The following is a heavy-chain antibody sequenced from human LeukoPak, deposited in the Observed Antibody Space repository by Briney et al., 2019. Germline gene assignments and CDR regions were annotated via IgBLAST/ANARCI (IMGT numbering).Heavy chain of an antibody. V-gene: IGHV3-21*01. CDR3: AYVTRILQEGAFDI. Sequence: PGGSLRLSCAASGFTFSSYSMNGVRQAPGKGLEWVSSISSSSSYIYYADSVKGRFTISRDNAKNSLYLQMNSLRAEDTAVYYCAYVTRILQEGAFDIWGQGTMVTVSS. CDR1: GFTFSSYS. J-gene: IGHJ3*02. D-gene: IGHD3-16*01. CDR2: ISSSSSYI.